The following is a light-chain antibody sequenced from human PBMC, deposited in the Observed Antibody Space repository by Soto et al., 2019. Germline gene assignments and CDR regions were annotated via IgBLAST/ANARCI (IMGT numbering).Light chain of an antibody. CDR2: GAS. V-gene: IGKV3-15*01. Sequence: EIVLTQSPGTLSLSPGERATLSCRASQNVDSNYLAWYQQKPGQAPRLLLYGASTRATGIPARFSGSGSGTEFTLTISSLQSEDFAVYYCQQYSNWLTFGGGTKVDIK. J-gene: IGKJ4*01. CDR1: QNVDSN. CDR3: QQYSNWLT.